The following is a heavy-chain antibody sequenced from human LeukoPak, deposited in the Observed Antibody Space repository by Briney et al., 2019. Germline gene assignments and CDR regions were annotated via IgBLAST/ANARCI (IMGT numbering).Heavy chain of an antibody. J-gene: IGHJ1*01. CDR2: IIPIFGTA. D-gene: IGHD3-22*01. CDR3: ARGGYYDSSGYPSAEYFQH. V-gene: IGHV1-69*13. Sequence: ASVKASCKASGGTFSSYAISWVRQAPGQGLEWMGGIIPIFGTANYAQKFQGRVTITADESTSTAYMELSSLRSEDTAVYYCARGGYYDSSGYPSAEYFQHWGQGTLVTVSS. CDR1: GGTFSSYA.